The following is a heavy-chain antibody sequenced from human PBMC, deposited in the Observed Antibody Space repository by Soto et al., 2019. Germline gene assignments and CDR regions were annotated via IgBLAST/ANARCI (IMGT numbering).Heavy chain of an antibody. Sequence: QLQLQESGPGLVKPSETLSLTCTVSGGSISSSSYYWGWIRQPPGKGLEWIGSIYYSGSTYYNPSLKSRVTISVHTSKNQFSLKLSSVTAADTAVYYCARDPYYDILTGYSPIDYWGQGTLVTVSS. D-gene: IGHD3-9*01. V-gene: IGHV4-39*02. CDR1: GGSISSSSYY. CDR3: ARDPYYDILTGYSPIDY. CDR2: IYYSGST. J-gene: IGHJ4*02.